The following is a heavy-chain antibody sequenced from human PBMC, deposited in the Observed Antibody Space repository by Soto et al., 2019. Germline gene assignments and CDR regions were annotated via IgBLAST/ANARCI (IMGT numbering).Heavy chain of an antibody. J-gene: IGHJ5*02. CDR3: ARAWTATAGWANWFDR. Sequence: QVQLQESGPGLVEPSQTLSLTCTVSGGSISGESYYWSWIRQYSGRGLEWIGYILYSGSTYYNPSLKSRVIISVDTSKTQFFLNLSSVTAADTSVYYCARAWTATAGWANWFDRWGQGTLVTVSS. CDR1: GGSISGESYY. D-gene: IGHD6-13*01. V-gene: IGHV4-31*03. CDR2: ILYSGST.